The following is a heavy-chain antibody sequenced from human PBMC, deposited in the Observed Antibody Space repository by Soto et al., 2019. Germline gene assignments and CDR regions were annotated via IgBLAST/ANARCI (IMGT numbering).Heavy chain of an antibody. V-gene: IGHV1-69*13. D-gene: IGHD3-3*01. J-gene: IGHJ4*02. CDR2: IIPIFGTA. Sequence: ASVKVSCKASGGTFSSYAIGWVRQAPGQGLEWMGGIIPIFGTANYAQKFQGRVTITADESTSTAYMELSSLRSEDTAVYYCARGNIPSMEWLLCLDYWGQGTLVTVSS. CDR1: GGTFSSYA. CDR3: ARGNIPSMEWLLCLDY.